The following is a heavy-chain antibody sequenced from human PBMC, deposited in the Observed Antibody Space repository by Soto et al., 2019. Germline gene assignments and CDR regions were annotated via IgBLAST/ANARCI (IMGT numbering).Heavy chain of an antibody. J-gene: IGHJ5*02. D-gene: IGHD3-22*01. Sequence: QVQLQESGPGLVKASEPLSLTCAVSGYSISSGYYWGSLRQPPGKGLEWIRSIYHGGSTYYNPSLNARVTLSSDMTNNHVSMILGSVTAADTAVYDCAMVWPWVPYYYVSSPYTFGTWFDPWGQGTLVTVSS. CDR1: GYSISSGYY. CDR2: IYHGGST. V-gene: IGHV4-38-2*01. CDR3: AMVWPWVPYYYVSSPYTFGTWFDP.